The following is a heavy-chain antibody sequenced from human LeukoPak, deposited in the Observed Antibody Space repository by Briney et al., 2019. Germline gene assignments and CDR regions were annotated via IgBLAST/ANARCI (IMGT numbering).Heavy chain of an antibody. CDR2: IKQDGSEK. CDR3: ARDGGCSGGSCLWIGVLNGAFDI. D-gene: IGHD2-15*01. CDR1: GFTFSSYW. V-gene: IGHV3-7*01. Sequence: PGGSLRLSCAASGFTFSSYWMSWVRQAPGKGLEWVANIKQDGSEKYYADSVKVRFTISRDNAKNSLYLQMNSLRAEDTAVYYCARDGGCSGGSCLWIGVLNGAFDIWGQGTMVTVSS. J-gene: IGHJ3*02.